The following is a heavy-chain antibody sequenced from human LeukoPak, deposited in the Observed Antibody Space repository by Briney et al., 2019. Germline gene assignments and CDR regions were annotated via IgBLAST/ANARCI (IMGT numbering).Heavy chain of an antibody. Sequence: PGGSLRLSCAASGFTFSSYSMNWVRQAPGKGLEWVSSISSSSSYIYYADSVKGRFTISRDNAKNSLYLQMNSLRVEDTAVYYCARGVGAVAGTENWFDPWGQGTLVTVSS. CDR2: ISSSSSYI. J-gene: IGHJ5*02. V-gene: IGHV3-21*01. D-gene: IGHD6-19*01. CDR3: ARGVGAVAGTENWFDP. CDR1: GFTFSSYS.